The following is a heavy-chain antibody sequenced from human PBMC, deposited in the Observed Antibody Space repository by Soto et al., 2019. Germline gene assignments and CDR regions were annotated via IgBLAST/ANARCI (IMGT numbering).Heavy chain of an antibody. CDR3: ASWEVPAAMAEDFQH. CDR2: ISSSGSTI. D-gene: IGHD2-2*01. J-gene: IGHJ1*01. CDR1: GFTFSDYY. V-gene: IGHV3-11*01. Sequence: GGSLRLSCAASGFTFSDYYMSWIRQAPGKGLEWVSYISSSGSTIYYADSVKGRFTISRDNAKNSLYLQMNSLRAEDTAVYYCASWEVPAAMAEDFQHWGQGTLVTVSS.